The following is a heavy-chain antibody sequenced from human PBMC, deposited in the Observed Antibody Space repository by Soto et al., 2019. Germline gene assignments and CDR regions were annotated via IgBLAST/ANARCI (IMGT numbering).Heavy chain of an antibody. D-gene: IGHD3-10*01. CDR3: ARGAYGVDYYGSGTISPFDY. V-gene: IGHV4-30-4*01. CDR1: GGSISSGDYY. CDR2: IYYSGST. Sequence: SETLSLTCTVSGGSISSGDYYWSWIRQPPGKGLEWIGYIYYSGSTYYNPSLKSRVTISVDTSKNQFSLKLSSVTAADTAVYYCARGAYGVDYYGSGTISPFDYWGQGTLVTVSS. J-gene: IGHJ4*02.